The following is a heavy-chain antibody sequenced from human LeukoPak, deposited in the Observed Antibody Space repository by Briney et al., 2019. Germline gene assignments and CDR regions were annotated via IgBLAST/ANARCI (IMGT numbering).Heavy chain of an antibody. J-gene: IGHJ4*02. CDR1: GGSIRSSNW. CDR2: IYHSGST. D-gene: IGHD6-13*01. Sequence: SETLSLTCAVSGGSIRSSNWWSWVRQPPGKGLEWIGEIYHSGSTNYNPSLKSRVTISVDTSKNQFSLKLSSVTAADTAVYYCARVKAQQQLAHYYFDYWGQGTLVTVSS. CDR3: ARVKAQQQLAHYYFDY. V-gene: IGHV4-4*02.